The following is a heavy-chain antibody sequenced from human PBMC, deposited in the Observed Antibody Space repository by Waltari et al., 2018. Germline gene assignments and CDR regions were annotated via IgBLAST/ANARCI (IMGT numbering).Heavy chain of an antibody. CDR2: INPNSGGT. CDR1: GYTFTGYY. D-gene: IGHD3-22*01. V-gene: IGHV1-2*06. Sequence: QVQLVQSGAEVKKPGASVKVSCKASGYTFTGYYMHWVRQAPGQGLEWMGRINPNSGGTNYAQKFQGRVTMTRETSISTAYMELSRLRSDDTAVYYCARGTYYYDSSGYPLAFDIWGQGTMVTVSS. J-gene: IGHJ3*02. CDR3: ARGTYYYDSSGYPLAFDI.